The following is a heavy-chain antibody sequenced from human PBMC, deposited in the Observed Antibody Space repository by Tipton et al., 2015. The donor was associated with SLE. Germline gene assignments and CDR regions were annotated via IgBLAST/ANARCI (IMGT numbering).Heavy chain of an antibody. CDR3: AKLNWRVAAAGGWDY. J-gene: IGHJ4*02. D-gene: IGHD6-13*01. Sequence: GSLRLSCTASGFTFSLYAMNWVRQAPGKGLEWVSVISGSGNSTYYADSVKGRFTISRDGPRNTLYLHLNSLRAEDTAVYYCAKLNWRVAAAGGWDYWGQGTLVTVSS. V-gene: IGHV3-23*01. CDR2: ISGSGNST. CDR1: GFTFSLYA.